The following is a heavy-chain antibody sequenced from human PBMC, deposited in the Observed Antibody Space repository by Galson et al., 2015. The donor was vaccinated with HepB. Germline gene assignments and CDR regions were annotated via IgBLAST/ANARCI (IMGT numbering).Heavy chain of an antibody. J-gene: IGHJ2*01. V-gene: IGHV3-48*01. CDR3: ARDRGGYYDSSGYSSDWYFDL. CDR1: GFSFSSYS. D-gene: IGHD3-22*01. CDR2: ISGSGTTI. Sequence: SLRLSCAASGFSFSSYSMNWVRQAPGKGLEWVSYISGSGTTIYHADSVKGRFTISRDNAKNSLFLQMNSLRAEDTAVYYCARDRGGYYDSSGYSSDWYFDLWGRGTLVTVSS.